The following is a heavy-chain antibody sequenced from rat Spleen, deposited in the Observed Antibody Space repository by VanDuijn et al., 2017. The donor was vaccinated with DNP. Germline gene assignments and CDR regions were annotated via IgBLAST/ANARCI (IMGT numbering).Heavy chain of an antibody. V-gene: IGHV5-7*01. CDR3: ARWGGSYADYFDY. CDR2: ITYVGKIT. CDR1: GFTFSDYD. J-gene: IGHJ2*01. Sequence: EVQLVESGGGLVQPGRSLNLSCAASGFTFSDYDMAWVRQAPKKGLEWVTTITYVGKITYYRDSVKGRFTISRDNAKSTLYLQMDSLRSEDTATYYCARWGGSYADYFDYWGQGVMVTVSS. D-gene: IGHD1-3*01.